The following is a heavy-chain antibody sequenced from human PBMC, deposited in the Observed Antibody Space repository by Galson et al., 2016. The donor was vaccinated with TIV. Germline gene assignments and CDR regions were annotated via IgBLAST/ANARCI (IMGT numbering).Heavy chain of an antibody. CDR2: VYDDGNA. CDR1: GGSIITKSYY. CDR3: ARERTPPGPDNDTWFDP. V-gene: IGHV4-39*07. D-gene: IGHD3-22*01. Sequence: ETLSLTCTVSGGSIITKSYYWAWIRQPPGKGLEWIGMVYDDGNAYYNPSLKSRVTISVDTSKNQFSLKLTSVTAADTAVYYCARERTPPGPDNDTWFDPWGHGILVAVSS. J-gene: IGHJ5*02.